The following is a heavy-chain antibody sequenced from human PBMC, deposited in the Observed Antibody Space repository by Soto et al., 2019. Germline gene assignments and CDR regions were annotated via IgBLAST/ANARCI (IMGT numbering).Heavy chain of an antibody. J-gene: IGHJ4*02. V-gene: IGHV3-30*18. Sequence: WGSLRLSCAASGFTFSSYGMHWVRQAPGKGLEWVAVISYDGSNKYYADSVKGRFTISRDNSKNTLYLQMNSLRAEDTAVYYCAKFLFNSGYDFDYWGQGTLVTVSS. CDR3: AKFLFNSGYDFDY. D-gene: IGHD5-12*01. CDR1: GFTFSSYG. CDR2: ISYDGSNK.